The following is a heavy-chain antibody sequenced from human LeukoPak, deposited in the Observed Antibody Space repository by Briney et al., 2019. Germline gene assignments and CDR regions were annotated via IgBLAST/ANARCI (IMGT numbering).Heavy chain of an antibody. CDR1: GGSISSYY. V-gene: IGHV4-59*01. CDR2: IYYSGST. Sequence: PSETLSLTCTVSGGSISSYYWSWIRQPPGKGLEWIGYIYYSGSTNYNPSLKSRVTISVDTSKNQFSLKLSSVTAADTAVYYCARESIAVAGEGDYFDYWGQGTLVTVSS. D-gene: IGHD6-19*01. J-gene: IGHJ4*02. CDR3: ARESIAVAGEGDYFDY.